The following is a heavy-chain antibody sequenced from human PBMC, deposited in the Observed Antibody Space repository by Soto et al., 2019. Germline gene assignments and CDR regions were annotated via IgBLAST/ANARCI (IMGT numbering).Heavy chain of an antibody. CDR2: ISGSGGST. CDR1: GFTFSSYA. Sequence: GGSLRLSCAASGFTFSSYAMSWVRQAPGKGLEWVSAISGSGGSTYYADSVKGRFTISRDNSKNTLYLQMNSLRAEDTAVYYCAKDPNSSSWGPYYFDYWGQGTLVTVSS. D-gene: IGHD6-13*01. CDR3: AKDPNSSSWGPYYFDY. V-gene: IGHV3-23*01. J-gene: IGHJ4*02.